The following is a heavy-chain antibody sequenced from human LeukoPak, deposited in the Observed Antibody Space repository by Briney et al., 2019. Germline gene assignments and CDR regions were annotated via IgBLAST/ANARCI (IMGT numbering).Heavy chain of an antibody. V-gene: IGHV1-2*02. Sequence: GASVKVSCKASGYTFTGYYMHWVRQAPGQGLEWMGWINPNSGGTNYAQKFQGRVTMTRDTSISTAYMELSRLRSDDTAVYYCARSPFLVIAANHWHGLWGQGTLVTVSS. J-gene: IGHJ4*02. CDR2: INPNSGGT. D-gene: IGHD6-6*01. CDR3: ARSPFLVIAANHWHGL. CDR1: GYTFTGYY.